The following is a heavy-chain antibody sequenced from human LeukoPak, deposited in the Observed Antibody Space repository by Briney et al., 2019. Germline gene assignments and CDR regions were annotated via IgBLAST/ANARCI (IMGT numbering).Heavy chain of an antibody. CDR3: ASEKMDTAIHEGDRAFDI. J-gene: IGHJ3*02. V-gene: IGHV1-69*13. CDR1: GGTFSSYA. CDR2: IIPIFGTA. D-gene: IGHD5-18*01. Sequence: GASVKVSCKASGGTFSSYAISWVRQAPGQGLEWMGGIIPIFGTANYAQKFQGRVTITADESTSTAYMELSSLRSEDTAVYYCASEKMDTAIHEGDRAFDIWGQGTMVTVSS.